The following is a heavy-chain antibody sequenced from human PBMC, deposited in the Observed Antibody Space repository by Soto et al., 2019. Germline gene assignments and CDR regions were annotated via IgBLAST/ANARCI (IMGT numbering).Heavy chain of an antibody. D-gene: IGHD6-13*01. J-gene: IGHJ3*02. CDR3: ARGRAAAVNDAFDI. Sequence: QVQLVESGGGVVQPGRSLRLSCAASGFTFSSYGMHWVRQAPGKGLEWVAVIWYDGSNKYYADSVKGRFTISRDNSKNTLYLQMNSLRAEDTAVYYCARGRAAAVNDAFDIWGQGTMVTVSS. CDR2: IWYDGSNK. V-gene: IGHV3-33*01. CDR1: GFTFSSYG.